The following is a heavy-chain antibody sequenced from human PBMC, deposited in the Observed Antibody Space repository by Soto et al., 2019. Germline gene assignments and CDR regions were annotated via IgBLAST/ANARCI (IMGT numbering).Heavy chain of an antibody. CDR2: INPNSGGT. J-gene: IGHJ5*02. CDR3: AREYYYDSSGYSLRWFDP. Sequence: ASVKVSCKASGYTFTGYYMHWVRQAPGQGLEWMGRINPNSGGTNYAQKFQGRVTMTRDTSISTAYMELSRLRSDDTAVYYCAREYYYDSSGYSLRWFDPWGQGTLVTVSS. CDR1: GYTFTGYY. V-gene: IGHV1-2*06. D-gene: IGHD3-22*01.